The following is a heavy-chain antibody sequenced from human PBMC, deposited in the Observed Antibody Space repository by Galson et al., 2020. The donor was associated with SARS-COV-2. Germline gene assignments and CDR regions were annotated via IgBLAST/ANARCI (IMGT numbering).Heavy chain of an antibody. CDR1: GGSISSSSYY. D-gene: IGHD6-13*01. J-gene: IGHJ5*02. CDR2: IYYSGST. V-gene: IGHV4-39*07. Sequence: SQTLSLTCTVSGGSISSSSYYWGWIRQPPGKGLEWIGSIYYSGSTYYNPSLKSRVTISVDTSKNQFSLKLSSVTAADAAVYYCARDDLTMGSSWYNPFDPWGQGTLVTVSS. CDR3: ARDDLTMGSSWYNPFDP.